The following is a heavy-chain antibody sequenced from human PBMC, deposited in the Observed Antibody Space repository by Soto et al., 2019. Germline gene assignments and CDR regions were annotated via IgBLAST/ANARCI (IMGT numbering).Heavy chain of an antibody. J-gene: IGHJ5*02. CDR2: INPYNGNT. D-gene: IGHD6-19*01. CDR1: VYTFISYG. V-gene: IGHV1-18*04. CDR3: AGVGSDSSGWYVNWFDP. Sequence: RVSFHASVYTFISYGISWVRQAPGQGLEWMGWINPYNGNTDYAQKLQGRVTMTTDTSTSTAYMELRSLRSDDTALYYCAGVGSDSSGWYVNWFDPWGQGSLVTV.